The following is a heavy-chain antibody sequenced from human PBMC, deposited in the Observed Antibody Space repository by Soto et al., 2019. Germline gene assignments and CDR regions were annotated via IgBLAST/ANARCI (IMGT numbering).Heavy chain of an antibody. CDR2: ISYDGSNK. J-gene: IGHJ6*03. D-gene: IGHD2-21*02. CDR1: GFTFSSYG. CDR3: AGRGDVYYYYYMDV. Sequence: QVQLVESGGGVVQPGRSLRLSCAASGFTFSSYGMHWVRQAPGKGLEWVAVISYDGSNKYYADSVKGRFTISRDNSKNTLYLQMYSLRAEDTAVYYCAGRGDVYYYYYMDVWGKGTTVTVSS. V-gene: IGHV3-30*03.